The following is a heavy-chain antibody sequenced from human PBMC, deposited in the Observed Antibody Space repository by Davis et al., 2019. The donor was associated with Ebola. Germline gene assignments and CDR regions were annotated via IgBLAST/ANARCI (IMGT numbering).Heavy chain of an antibody. D-gene: IGHD3-3*01. Sequence: GESLKISCAASGFTFSSHSMHRVRQAPGKGLEGVSSIGTENDDIYYAESVKGRFTISRDDVNNSVYLQINSQRDDDTAVYYCSRAAIFGVAGGNYLESWGHGTLVTVSS. CDR1: GFTFSSHS. J-gene: IGHJ4*01. CDR2: IGTENDDI. V-gene: IGHV3-21*01. CDR3: SRAAIFGVAGGNYLES.